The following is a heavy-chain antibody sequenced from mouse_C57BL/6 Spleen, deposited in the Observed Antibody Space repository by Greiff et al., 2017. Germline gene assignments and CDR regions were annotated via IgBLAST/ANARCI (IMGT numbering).Heavy chain of an antibody. CDR2: SRNKANDYTT. CDR3: ARDAPYNWYFDV. D-gene: IGHD2-10*01. J-gene: IGHJ1*03. Sequence: DVKLVESGGGLVQSGRSLRLSCATSGFTFSDFYMEWVRQAPGKGLEWIAASRNKANDYTTEYSASVKGRFIVSRDTSQSILYLQMNALRAEDTAIYYCARDAPYNWYFDVWGTGTTVTVSS. V-gene: IGHV7-1*01. CDR1: GFTFSDFY.